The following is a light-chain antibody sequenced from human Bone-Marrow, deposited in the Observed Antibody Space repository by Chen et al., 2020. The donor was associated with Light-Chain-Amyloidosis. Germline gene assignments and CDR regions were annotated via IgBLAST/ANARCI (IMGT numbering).Light chain of an antibody. CDR1: DLPTKY. J-gene: IGLJ2*01. CDR2: RDT. V-gene: IGLV3-25*03. Sequence: SYELTQPPSVSVSPGQTARFTCSGDDLPTKYAYWYQQKPGQAPVLVIHRDTERPSGISARFSGASAGTTATLTISGVQAEDEADYHCQSADSSGTYEGIFGGGTKLTVL. CDR3: QSADSSGTYEGI.